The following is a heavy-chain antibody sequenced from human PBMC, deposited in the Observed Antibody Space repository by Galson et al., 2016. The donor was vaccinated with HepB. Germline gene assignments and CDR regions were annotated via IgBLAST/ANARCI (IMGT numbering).Heavy chain of an antibody. CDR1: GDSIKSGGYY. V-gene: IGHV4-31*11. Sequence: TLSLTCAVSGDSIKSGGYYWSWIRQHPGKGLEWIGYIFHNGATYYNPSLKSRITISVDTSKNQLSLKVTSVTAADTAIYYCARFPSTSMAYFDFWGQGTLVTVSS. CDR2: IFHNGAT. J-gene: IGHJ4*02. D-gene: IGHD5-18*01. CDR3: ARFPSTSMAYFDF.